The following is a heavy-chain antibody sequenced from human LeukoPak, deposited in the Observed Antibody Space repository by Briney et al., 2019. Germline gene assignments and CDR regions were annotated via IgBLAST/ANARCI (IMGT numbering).Heavy chain of an antibody. CDR2: IYYSGST. CDR3: ARLPPTYYYDSSGYSARYHFDY. V-gene: IGHV4-39*01. Sequence: PSETLSLTCTVSGGSISSSSYYWGWIRQPPGKGLEWIGSIYYSGSTYYNPSLKSRVTISVDTSKNQFSLKLSSVTAADTAVYYCARLPPTYYYDSSGYSARYHFDYWGQGTLVTVSS. CDR1: GGSISSSSYY. J-gene: IGHJ4*02. D-gene: IGHD3-22*01.